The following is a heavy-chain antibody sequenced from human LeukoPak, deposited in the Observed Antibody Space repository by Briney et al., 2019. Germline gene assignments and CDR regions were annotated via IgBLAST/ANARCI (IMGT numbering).Heavy chain of an antibody. J-gene: IGHJ5*02. CDR1: GGTFSSYA. D-gene: IGHD4-11*01. CDR3: ARDPAGTTKRDNWFDP. CDR2: IIPIFGTA. V-gene: IGHV1-69*05. Sequence: SVKVSCKASGGTFSSYAISWVRQAPGQGLEWMGGIIPIFGTANYAQKFQGRVTMTRDTSTSTVYMELSSLRSEDTAVYYCARDPAGTTKRDNWFDPWGQGTLVTVSS.